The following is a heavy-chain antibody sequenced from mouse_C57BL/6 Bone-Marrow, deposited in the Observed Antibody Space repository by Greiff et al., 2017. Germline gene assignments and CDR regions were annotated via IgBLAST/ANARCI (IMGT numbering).Heavy chain of an antibody. CDR2: INSDGGST. Sequence: EVNVVESGGGLVQPGESLKLSCESNEYEFPSHDMSWVRTTPEKRLELVAAINSDGGSTYYPDTMDRRFIISRDNTKKTLYLQMSSLRSEDTALYYCARHGNRYAMDYWGQGTSVTVSS. CDR3: ARHGNRYAMDY. J-gene: IGHJ4*01. V-gene: IGHV5-2*01. CDR1: EYEFPSHD. D-gene: IGHD2-1*01.